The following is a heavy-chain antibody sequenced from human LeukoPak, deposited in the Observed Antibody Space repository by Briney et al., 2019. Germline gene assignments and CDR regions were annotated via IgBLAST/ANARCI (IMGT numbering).Heavy chain of an antibody. CDR1: GFTFSDYY. CDR2: ISSSGSTI. D-gene: IGHD6-19*01. J-gene: IGHJ4*02. V-gene: IGHV3-11*04. Sequence: GGSLRLSCAASGFTFSDYYMSWIRRAPGKGLEWVSYISSSGSTIYYADSVKGRFTISRDNAKNSLYLQMNSLRAEDTAVYYCARDSDNSGWYSDYFDYWGQGTLVTVSS. CDR3: ARDSDNSGWYSDYFDY.